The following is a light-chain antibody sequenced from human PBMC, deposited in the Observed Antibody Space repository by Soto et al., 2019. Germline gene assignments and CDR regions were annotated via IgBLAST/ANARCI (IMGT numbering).Light chain of an antibody. CDR1: QTISSW. J-gene: IGKJ1*01. V-gene: IGKV1-5*03. CDR3: QNYNSYSKA. CDR2: KAS. Sequence: DIQMTQSPSTLSGSVGDRVTITCRASQTISSWLAWYQQKPGKAPKLLIYKASTLKSGVPSRFSGSGSGTEFPLTISTLQPDDLATNYCQNYNSYSKAFGQGTKGELK.